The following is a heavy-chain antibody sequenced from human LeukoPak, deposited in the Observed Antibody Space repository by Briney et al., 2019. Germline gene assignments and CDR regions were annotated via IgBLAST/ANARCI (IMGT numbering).Heavy chain of an antibody. Sequence: ASVKVSCKVSGYTLTELSMHWVRQAPGKGLEWMGWIDPNSGGTNYAQKFQGRVTMTSDTSISTAYMQLSRLRSDDTAVYYCASQRTQGNSDFDYWGQGTLVTVSS. CDR1: GYTLTELS. CDR3: ASQRTQGNSDFDY. J-gene: IGHJ4*02. D-gene: IGHD1-7*01. CDR2: IDPNSGGT. V-gene: IGHV1-2*02.